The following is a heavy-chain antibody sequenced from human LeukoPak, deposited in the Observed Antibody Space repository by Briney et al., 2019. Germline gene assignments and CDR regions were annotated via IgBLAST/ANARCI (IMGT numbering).Heavy chain of an antibody. V-gene: IGHV3-48*01. Sequence: GGSLRLSCAASGFTFSSYSMNWVRQAPGKGLEWVSYISSSSSTIYYADSVKGRFTISRDNAKNSLYLQMNSLRAEDTAVYYCARDVMDRWQQLVTLRYYYYMDVWGKGTTVTVSS. CDR1: GFTFSSYS. CDR2: ISSSSSTI. CDR3: ARDVMDRWQQLVTLRYYYYMDV. D-gene: IGHD6-13*01. J-gene: IGHJ6*03.